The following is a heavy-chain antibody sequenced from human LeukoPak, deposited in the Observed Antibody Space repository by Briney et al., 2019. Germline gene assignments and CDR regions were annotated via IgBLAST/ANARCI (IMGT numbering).Heavy chain of an antibody. CDR3: ARGPDTAMGSFDY. D-gene: IGHD5-18*01. CDR1: GGSFSGYY. CDR2: INHGGST. Sequence: SETLSLTCAVYGGSFSGYYWSWIRQPPGKGLEWIGEINHGGSTNYNPSLKSRVTISVDTSKNQFSLKLSSVTAADTAVYYCARGPDTAMGSFDYWGQGTLVTVSS. J-gene: IGHJ4*02. V-gene: IGHV4-34*01.